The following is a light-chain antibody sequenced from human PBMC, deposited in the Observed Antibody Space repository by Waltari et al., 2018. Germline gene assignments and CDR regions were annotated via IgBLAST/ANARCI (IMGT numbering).Light chain of an antibody. CDR3: SSYTSSSTSLYV. CDR2: DVS. V-gene: IGLV2-14*03. J-gene: IGLJ1*01. CDR1: SSDVGGYNY. Sequence: QSALTQPASVSGSPGQSIPISCTGTSSDVGGYNYVSWYQHHPGKAPKVKIYDVSKRPSGVSNRFSGSKSGNTASLTISGLQAEDEADYYCSSYTSSSTSLYVFGTGTKVTVL.